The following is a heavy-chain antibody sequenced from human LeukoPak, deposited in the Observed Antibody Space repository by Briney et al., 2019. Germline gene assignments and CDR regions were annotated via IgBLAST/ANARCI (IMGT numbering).Heavy chain of an antibody. D-gene: IGHD2-21*02. CDR3: ARRGWAYCGGDCYSGWFDP. J-gene: IGHJ5*02. CDR1: GYSFASYW. V-gene: IGHV5-51*01. Sequence: GESLKISCKGSGYSFASYWIGWVRQMSGKGLEWMGIIYPGDSDTRYSPSFQGQVTISADKSISTAYLQWSSLKASDTAMYYCARRGWAYCGGDCYSGWFDPWGQGTLVTVSS. CDR2: IYPGDSDT.